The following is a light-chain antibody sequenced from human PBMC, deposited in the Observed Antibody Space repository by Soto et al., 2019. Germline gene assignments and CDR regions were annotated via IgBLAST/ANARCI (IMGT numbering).Light chain of an antibody. J-gene: IGKJ1*01. CDR1: QSVSSSY. CDR3: QQYGSSSWT. Sequence: EIVLTQSPGTLSLSPGERATLSCRASQSVSSSYLAWYQQKPGQAPRLLIYGTSSRATAIPDRFSGGGSGTDFSLTISRLEPEDFAVYYCQQYGSSSWTFGQGTKVESK. V-gene: IGKV3-20*01. CDR2: GTS.